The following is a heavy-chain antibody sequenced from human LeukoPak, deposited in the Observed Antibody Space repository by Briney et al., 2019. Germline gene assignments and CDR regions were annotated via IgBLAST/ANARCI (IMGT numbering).Heavy chain of an antibody. Sequence: GGSLRLSCAASGFTFGSYGMHWVRQAPGKGLEWVAFIRYDGSNKYYADSVKGRFTISRDNSKNTLYLQMNSLRAEDTAVYYCAKVDPYYYDSSGYHPFDYWGQGTLVTVSS. CDR3: AKVDPYYYDSSGYHPFDY. CDR2: IRYDGSNK. CDR1: GFTFGSYG. V-gene: IGHV3-30*02. D-gene: IGHD3-22*01. J-gene: IGHJ4*02.